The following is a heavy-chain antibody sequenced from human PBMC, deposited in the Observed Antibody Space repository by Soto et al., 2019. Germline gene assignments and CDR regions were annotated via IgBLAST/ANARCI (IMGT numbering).Heavy chain of an antibody. CDR1: GGSISSGGYY. J-gene: IGHJ4*02. D-gene: IGHD2-15*01. CDR2: IYYSGST. Sequence: QVQLQESGPGLVKPSQTLSLTCTVSGGSISSGGYYWSWIRQHPGKGLEWIGYIYYSGSTYYNPSLKSRVTISVDTSKNQFSLKLSSVTAADTAVYYCARNLLHCSGGSCSYFDYWGRGTLVTVSS. V-gene: IGHV4-31*03. CDR3: ARNLLHCSGGSCSYFDY.